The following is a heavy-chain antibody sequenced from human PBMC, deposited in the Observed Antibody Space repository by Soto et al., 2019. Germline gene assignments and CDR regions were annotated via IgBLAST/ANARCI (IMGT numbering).Heavy chain of an antibody. V-gene: IGHV3-23*01. J-gene: IGHJ4*02. CDR2: ISGSDSST. D-gene: IGHD4-17*01. Sequence: EVQLLESGGGFVQPGGSLRLSCAASGFTLNSHAMSWVRQAPGKGLEWVSVISGSDSSTYYADSVRGRFTISRDNSKNTLYLQMSSLRAEDTAVYYCASPPRATVTDNIFDFWGQGTLVTVSS. CDR1: GFTLNSHA. CDR3: ASPPRATVTDNIFDF.